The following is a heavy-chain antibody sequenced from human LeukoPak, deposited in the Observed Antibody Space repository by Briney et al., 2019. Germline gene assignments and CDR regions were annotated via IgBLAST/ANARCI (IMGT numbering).Heavy chain of an antibody. CDR2: ISGSGGST. J-gene: IGHJ3*02. D-gene: IGHD5-12*01. CDR3: AKGCSGYGYAFDI. CDR1: GFTFSSYA. Sequence: PGGSLRLSCAASGFTFSSYAMSWVREAPGKGLEWVSAISGSGGSTYYADSVKGRFTISRDNSKNTLYLQMNSLRAEDTAVYYCAKGCSGYGYAFDIWGQGTMVTVSS. V-gene: IGHV3-23*01.